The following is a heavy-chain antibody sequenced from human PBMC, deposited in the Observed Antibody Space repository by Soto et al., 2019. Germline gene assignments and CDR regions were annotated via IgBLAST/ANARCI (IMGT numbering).Heavy chain of an antibody. J-gene: IGHJ3*02. D-gene: IGHD5-12*01. CDR2: IYYSGST. CDR1: GGSISSSSYY. Sequence: SETLSLTCPVSGGSISSSSYYWGWIRQPPGKGLEWIGSIYYSGSTYYNPSLKSRVTISVDTSKNQFSLKLSSVTAADTAVYYCAKRRDGYPYAFDIWGQGTMVTVSS. CDR3: AKRRDGYPYAFDI. V-gene: IGHV4-39*01.